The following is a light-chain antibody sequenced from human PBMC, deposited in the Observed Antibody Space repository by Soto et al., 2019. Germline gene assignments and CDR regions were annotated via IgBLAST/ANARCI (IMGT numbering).Light chain of an antibody. CDR2: DAS. CDR1: QSISSW. CDR3: QQYNSYSGT. Sequence: DIQMTQSPSTLSGTAGDRVTITCGASQSISSWLAWYQQKPGKAPKLLIYDASSLESGVPSRFSGSGSGTEFTLTISSLQPDDFATYYCQQYNSYSGTFGQGTQVDIK. J-gene: IGKJ1*01. V-gene: IGKV1-5*01.